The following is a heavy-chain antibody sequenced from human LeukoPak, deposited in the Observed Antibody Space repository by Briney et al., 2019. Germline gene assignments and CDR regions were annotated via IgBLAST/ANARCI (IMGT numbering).Heavy chain of an antibody. CDR2: IYTSGST. CDR1: GGSISSYY. J-gene: IGHJ3*02. D-gene: IGHD1-26*01. V-gene: IGHV4-4*07. CDR3: ARDEGWELPGFAFDI. Sequence: PSETLSLTCTVSGGSISSYYWSWIRQPAGKGLEWIGRIYTSGSTNYNPSLKSRVTMSVDTSKNQFSLKLSSVTAADTAVYYCARDEGWELPGFAFDIWGQGTMVTVSS.